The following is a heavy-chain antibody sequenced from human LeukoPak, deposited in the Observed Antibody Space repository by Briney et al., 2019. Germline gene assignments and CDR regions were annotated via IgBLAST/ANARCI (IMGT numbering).Heavy chain of an antibody. CDR2: VKPDGSTI. CDR1: GFTYNSYW. CDR3: ARGDSSGWAL. J-gene: IGHJ4*02. Sequence: GGSLRLSCAASGFTYNSYWMSWVRQAPGQGLEWVANVKPDGSTIYYMDYVKGRFTISRDNAKNSLYLQMNNLRAEDTSVYYCARGDSSGWALGGQGTLVTVSS. D-gene: IGHD6-19*01. V-gene: IGHV3-7*01.